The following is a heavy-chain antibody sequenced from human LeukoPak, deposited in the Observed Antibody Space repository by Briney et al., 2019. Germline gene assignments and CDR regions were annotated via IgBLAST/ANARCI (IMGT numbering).Heavy chain of an antibody. CDR2: IYPADSDT. V-gene: IGHV5-51*01. CDR3: AKQQAWHFDS. Sequence: GESLKISCQGSGYRFSNYYIAWVRQMPGKGLEWMGIIYPADSDTRYSPSIQGQVTISADKSISTAYLQWSSLKASDTAMYYCAKQQAWHFDSWGQGTLVTVSS. CDR1: GYRFSNYY. J-gene: IGHJ4*02. D-gene: IGHD5-12*01.